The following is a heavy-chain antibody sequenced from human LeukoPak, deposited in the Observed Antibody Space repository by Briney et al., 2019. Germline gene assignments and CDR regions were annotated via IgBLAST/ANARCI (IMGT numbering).Heavy chain of an antibody. J-gene: IGHJ6*02. V-gene: IGHV6-1*01. CDR1: GDRVSTNNAA. CDR2: TYYRSKWYN. Sequence: SQTLSLTCAISGDRVSTNNAAWSWIRQSPSRGLEWLERTYYRSKWYNYYAGSVKSRIIFNPDTSKNQFSLQLNSVTPEDTAAYYCAREKVVIAATHYYGMDVWGQGTTVTVSS. D-gene: IGHD2-15*01. CDR3: AREKVVIAATHYYGMDV.